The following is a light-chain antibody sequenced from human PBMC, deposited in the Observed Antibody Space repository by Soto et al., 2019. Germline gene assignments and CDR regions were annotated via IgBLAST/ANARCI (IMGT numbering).Light chain of an antibody. V-gene: IGKV1-12*01. CDR2: TAS. CDR3: LQVSSFPRT. J-gene: IGKJ1*01. Sequence: DIQMTQSPSSLSAVVGDRVTITCRASRGIGDRLAWFQQKPGKAPQFLIQTASNLQSGVPSSFSGSGSGTEFILSINSLQPEDIATYYCLQVSSFPRTFGQGTKVEIK. CDR1: RGIGDR.